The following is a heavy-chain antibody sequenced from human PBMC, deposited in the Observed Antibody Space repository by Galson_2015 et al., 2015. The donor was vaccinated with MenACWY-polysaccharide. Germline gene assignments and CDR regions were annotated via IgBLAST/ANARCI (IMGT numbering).Heavy chain of an antibody. D-gene: IGHD3-22*01. CDR1: GYTFTSYD. CDR3: ARGGKYYYDSSGYLNWFDP. Sequence: SVKVSCKASGYTFTSYDINWVRQTTGHGLEWMGWMNPNSGNTGYAQKFQGRVTMTRNTSIRLAYRDLSSLRSEDTAVYYCARGGKYYYDSSGYLNWFDPWGQGTLVTVSS. CDR2: MNPNSGNT. V-gene: IGHV1-8*01. J-gene: IGHJ5*02.